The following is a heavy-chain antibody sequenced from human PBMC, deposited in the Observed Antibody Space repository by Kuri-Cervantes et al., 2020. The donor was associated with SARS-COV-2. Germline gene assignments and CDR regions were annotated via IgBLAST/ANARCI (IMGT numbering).Heavy chain of an antibody. V-gene: IGHV3-73*01. CDR2: IRSKANSYAT. J-gene: IGHJ6*03. CDR1: GFTFSGSA. D-gene: IGHD6-19*01. CDR3: TRHNVAVAGTDYYYYMDV. Sequence: ETLSLTCAASGFTFSGSAMHWVRQASGKGLEWVGRIRSKANSYATAYAASVKGRFTISRDDSKNTAYLQMNSLKTEDAAVYYCTRHNVAVAGTDYYYYMDVWGKGTTVTVSS.